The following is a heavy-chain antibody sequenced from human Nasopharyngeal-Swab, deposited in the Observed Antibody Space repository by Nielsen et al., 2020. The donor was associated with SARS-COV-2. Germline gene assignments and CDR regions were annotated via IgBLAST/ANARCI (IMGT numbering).Heavy chain of an antibody. CDR3: ARDGSGYSYGLLDY. CDR1: GFTVSSNY. CDR2: IYSGGST. Sequence: LKISCAASGFTVSSNYMSWVRQAPGKGLEWVSVIYSGGSTYYADSVKGRFTISRDNSKNTLYLQMNSLRAEDTAVYYCARDGSGYSYGLLDYWGQGTLVTVSS. D-gene: IGHD5-18*01. J-gene: IGHJ4*02. V-gene: IGHV3-66*01.